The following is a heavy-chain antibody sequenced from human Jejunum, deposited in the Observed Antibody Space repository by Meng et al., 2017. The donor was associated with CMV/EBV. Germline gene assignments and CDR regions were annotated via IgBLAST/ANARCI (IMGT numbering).Heavy chain of an antibody. Sequence: SCEASGFTFSSYWMHWVRQAPGKGLVWVSRINPGGSTTNYADSVKGRFSISRDNAKNTLYLQMNGLRADGTAVYYCATAGNYRLDTWGQGTLVTVSS. CDR3: ATAGNYRLDT. J-gene: IGHJ4*02. D-gene: IGHD5-24*01. V-gene: IGHV3-74*01. CDR1: GFTFSSYW. CDR2: INPGGSTT.